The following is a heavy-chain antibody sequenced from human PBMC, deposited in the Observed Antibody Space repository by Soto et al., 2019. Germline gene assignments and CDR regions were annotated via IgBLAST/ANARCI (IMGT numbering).Heavy chain of an antibody. V-gene: IGHV1-69*06. CDR3: AKALLLRRDYYDGSGSPFDY. D-gene: IGHD3-22*01. J-gene: IGHJ4*02. CDR2: IIPIFGTA. CDR1: GGTFSSYA. Sequence: SVKVSCKASGGTFSSYAISWVRQAPGQGLEWMGGIIPIFGTANYAQKFQGRVTITADKSTSTAYMELSSLRSEDTAVYYCAKALLLRRDYYDGSGSPFDYWGQGTLVTVSS.